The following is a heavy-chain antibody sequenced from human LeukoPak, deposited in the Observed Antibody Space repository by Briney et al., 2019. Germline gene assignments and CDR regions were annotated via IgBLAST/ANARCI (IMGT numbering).Heavy chain of an antibody. V-gene: IGHV4-59*01. J-gene: IGHJ4*02. CDR2: IYYSGST. Sequence: PLETLSLTCTVSGGSISSYYWSWIRQPPGKGLEWIGYIYYSGSTNYNPSLKSRVTISVDTSKNQFSLKLSSVTAADTAVYYCASSSGVGYDFWSGYYSFDYWGQGTLVTVSS. D-gene: IGHD3-3*01. CDR3: ASSSGVGYDFWSGYYSFDY. CDR1: GGSISSYY.